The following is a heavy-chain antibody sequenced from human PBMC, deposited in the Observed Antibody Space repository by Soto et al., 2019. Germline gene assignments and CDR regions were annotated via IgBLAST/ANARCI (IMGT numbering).Heavy chain of an antibody. D-gene: IGHD3-16*01. V-gene: IGHV1-18*01. CDR3: VMVDNYVTPTPQDV. J-gene: IGHJ6*02. Sequence: QVQLVQSGDEVKNPGASVKVSCKASGYIFVNYGIAWVRQAPGQGLEWMGWISPYTGNTHSATKVQGRLTMTTDTSTSTVYMDLGSMPSEDTAVDYCVMVDNYVTPTPQDVWGQGTTVTVSS. CDR2: ISPYTGNT. CDR1: GYIFVNYG.